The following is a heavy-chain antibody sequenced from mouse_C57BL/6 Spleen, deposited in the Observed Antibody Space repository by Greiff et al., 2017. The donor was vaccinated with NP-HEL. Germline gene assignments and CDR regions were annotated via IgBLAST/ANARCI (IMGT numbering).Heavy chain of an antibody. J-gene: IGHJ2*01. V-gene: IGHV1-54*01. Sequence: QVQLQQSGAELVRPGTSVKVSCKASGYAFTNYLIEWVKQRPGQGLEWIGVINPGSGGTNYNEKFKGKATLTADQSSSTAYMQLSSLTSEDSAVYFCARSGSSFYYFDYWGQGTTLTVSS. CDR2: INPGSGGT. D-gene: IGHD1-1*01. CDR1: GYAFTNYL. CDR3: ARSGSSFYYFDY.